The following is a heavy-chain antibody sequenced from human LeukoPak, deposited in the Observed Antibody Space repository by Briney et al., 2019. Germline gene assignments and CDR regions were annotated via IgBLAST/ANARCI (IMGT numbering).Heavy chain of an antibody. V-gene: IGHV5-51*01. J-gene: IGHJ4*02. CDR3: ARTWELTVDY. CDR2: IYPADSDT. CDR1: GYSFTSYW. Sequence: GEPLNISSKGYGYSFTSYWIGWVSQIPGKAQERIRIIYPADSDTRYSPSFQGQVTISADKSISTAYLQWSSLKASDTAMYYCARTWELTVDYWGQGTLVTVSS. D-gene: IGHD1-26*01.